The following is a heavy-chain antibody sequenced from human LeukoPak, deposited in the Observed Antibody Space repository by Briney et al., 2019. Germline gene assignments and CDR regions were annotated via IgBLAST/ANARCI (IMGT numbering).Heavy chain of an antibody. CDR2: IYSGGST. V-gene: IGHV3-53*01. CDR3: ARAGDSSGWYYYFDY. CDR1: GFTVGSNY. Sequence: GGSLRLSCAASGFTVGSNYMSWVRQAPGKGLEWVSVIYSGGSTYYADSVKGRFTISRDSSKNTLYLQMNSLRAEDTAVYYCARAGDSSGWYYYFDYWGQGTLVTVSS. J-gene: IGHJ4*02. D-gene: IGHD6-19*01.